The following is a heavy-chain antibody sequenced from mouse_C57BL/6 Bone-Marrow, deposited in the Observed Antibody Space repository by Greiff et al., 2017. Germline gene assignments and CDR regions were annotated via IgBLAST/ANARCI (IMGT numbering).Heavy chain of an antibody. CDR2: IHPNSGSN. J-gene: IGHJ3*01. Sequence: QVQLQQPGAELVKPGASVKLSCKASGYTFTSYWLHWVKQRPGQGLEWIGMIHPNSGSNNYNERFKGKATLTVDKSASTAYMQLSSLTSEDSACYYCARSVIYYDYGFAYWGQGTLVTVSA. CDR3: ARSVIYYDYGFAY. V-gene: IGHV1-64*01. CDR1: GYTFTSYW. D-gene: IGHD2-4*01.